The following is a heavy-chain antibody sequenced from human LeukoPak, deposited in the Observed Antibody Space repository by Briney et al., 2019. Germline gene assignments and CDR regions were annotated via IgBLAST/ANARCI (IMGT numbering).Heavy chain of an antibody. CDR2: IKSKTDGGTT. V-gene: IGHV3-15*01. CDR1: GFTFSNAW. Sequence: GGSLRLSCAASGFTFSNAWMSWVRQAPGKGLEWVGRIKSKTDGGTTDYAAPVKGRFTISRDDSKNTLYLQMNSLKTEDTAVYYCTTDQEARRSYCYYYGMDVWGQGTTVTVSS. CDR3: TTDQEARRSYCYYYGMDV. D-gene: IGHD6-6*01. J-gene: IGHJ6*02.